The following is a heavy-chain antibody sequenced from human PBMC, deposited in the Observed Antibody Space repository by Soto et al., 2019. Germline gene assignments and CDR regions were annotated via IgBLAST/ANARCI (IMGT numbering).Heavy chain of an antibody. D-gene: IGHD3-16*01. J-gene: IGHJ4*02. CDR3: AKGKGGSLSYLVDY. CDR2: ISGSGGST. V-gene: IGHV3-23*01. CDR1: GFTFSSYP. Sequence: EVQLLESGGGLVQPGGSVRLSCAASGFTFSSYPMSWVRQAPGKGLEWVSTISGSGGSTYYADSVKGRFTISRDNSKNTLYLQMNGLRAKDTALYYCAKGKGGSLSYLVDYWGQGTMVTVSS.